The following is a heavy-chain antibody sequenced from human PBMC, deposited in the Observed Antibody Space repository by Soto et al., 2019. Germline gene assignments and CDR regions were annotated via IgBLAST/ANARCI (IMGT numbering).Heavy chain of an antibody. CDR3: ARVERGTATTVVDAFDI. CDR2: MSHRGGT. J-gene: IGHJ3*02. CDR1: GGFVSSGSYY. V-gene: IGHV4-61*01. Sequence: PSETLSLTCAVYGGFVSSGSYYWSWIRQPPGKGLEWIGEMSHRGGTHFNPSLKSRVTISVDTSKNQFSLKMSSVTAADTALYYCARVERGTATTVVDAFDIWGPGTMVTVSS. D-gene: IGHD1-1*01.